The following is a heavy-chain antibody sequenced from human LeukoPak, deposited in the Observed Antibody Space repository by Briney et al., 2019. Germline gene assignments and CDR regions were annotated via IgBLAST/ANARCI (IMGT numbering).Heavy chain of an antibody. J-gene: IGHJ4*02. V-gene: IGHV1-2*06. CDR3: ARGKAVASRIFDY. CDR2: INPNSGGT. D-gene: IGHD6-19*01. CDR1: GYTFTGYY. Sequence: GAPVKVSCKASGYTFTGYYMHWVRQAPGQGLEWMGRINPNSGGTNYAQKFQGRVTMTRDTSISTAYMELSRLRSDDTAVYYCARGKAVASRIFDYWGQGTPVTVSS.